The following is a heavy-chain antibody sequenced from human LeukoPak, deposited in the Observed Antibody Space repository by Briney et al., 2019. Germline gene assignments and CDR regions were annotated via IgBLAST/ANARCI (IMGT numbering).Heavy chain of an antibody. V-gene: IGHV1-46*01. D-gene: IGHD3-22*01. J-gene: IGHJ4*02. CDR1: GYTFTGYY. Sequence: GASVKVSCKASGYTFTGYYMHWVRQAPGQGLEWMGIINPSGGSTSYAQKFQGRVTMTRDMSTSTVYMELSSLRSDDTAVYYCASGYYYDSSGRPMHYWGQGTLVTVSS. CDR3: ASGYYYDSSGRPMHY. CDR2: INPSGGST.